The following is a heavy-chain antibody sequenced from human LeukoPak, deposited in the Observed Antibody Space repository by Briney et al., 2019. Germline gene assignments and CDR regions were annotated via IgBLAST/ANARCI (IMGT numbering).Heavy chain of an antibody. J-gene: IGHJ5*02. V-gene: IGHV4-4*09. CDR1: GGSFNSFF. Sequence: SETLSLTCTVSGGSFNSFFWSWIRQPPGKGLEWIGYIYTSGSTNYSPSLKSRVTISLDTSKNQFSLKLISVTAADTAVYYCARRGTWFDPWGQGTLVTVSS. D-gene: IGHD3-10*01. CDR2: IYTSGST. CDR3: ARRGTWFDP.